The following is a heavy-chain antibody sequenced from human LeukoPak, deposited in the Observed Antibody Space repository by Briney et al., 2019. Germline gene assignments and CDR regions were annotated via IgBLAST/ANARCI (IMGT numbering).Heavy chain of an antibody. V-gene: IGHV4-61*08. CDR1: GGSISSGGYS. Sequence: PSETLSLTCAVSGGSISSGGYSWSWIRQPPGKGLEWIGYVYHTGHTHYSPSLKSRVTVSLDTSRNQVSLILSSVTAADTAVYYCARHRFGHLFDYWGQGTLVIVSS. CDR2: VYHTGHT. D-gene: IGHD3-16*01. CDR3: ARHRFGHLFDY. J-gene: IGHJ4*02.